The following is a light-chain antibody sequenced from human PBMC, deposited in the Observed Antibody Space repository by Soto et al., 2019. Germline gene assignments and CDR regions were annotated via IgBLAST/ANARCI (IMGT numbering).Light chain of an antibody. J-gene: IGLJ1*01. Sequence: QSALTQPASVSGSPGQSITISCSGSISDVGSSGPVSWYQHHPGQVPKLIIYEGSRRPSGVSSRFSGSKTGNTASLTITGLQAEDEANYYCCSYVGARTYVFGPCPKVALL. V-gene: IGLV2-23*01. CDR1: ISDVGSSGP. CDR3: CSYVGARTYV. CDR2: EGS.